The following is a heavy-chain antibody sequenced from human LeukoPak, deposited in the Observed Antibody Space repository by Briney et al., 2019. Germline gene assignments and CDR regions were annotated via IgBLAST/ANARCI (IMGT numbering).Heavy chain of an antibody. CDR2: MSYIRST. J-gene: IGHJ3*02. Sequence: PSETLSLTCTVSDDSFSSHYWTWIRQPPGKGVEWVGYMSYIRSTNSTPSLKTRVTISVDPSKNQFSLKLSSVTAADTAVYYCARDPTTVTKGFDIWGQGTLVTVSS. V-gene: IGHV4-59*11. CDR1: DDSFSSHY. D-gene: IGHD4-17*01. CDR3: ARDPTTVTKGFDI.